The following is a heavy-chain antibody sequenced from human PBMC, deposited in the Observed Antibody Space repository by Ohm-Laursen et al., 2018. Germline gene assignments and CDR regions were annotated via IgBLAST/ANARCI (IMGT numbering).Heavy chain of an antibody. CDR1: GGTFSSYA. Sequence: SSVKVSCKVSGGTFSSYAISWVRQAPGQGLEWMGGIIPIFGTANYAQKLQGRVTMTTDTSTSTAYMELRSLRSDDTAVYYCAAGTYYFDYWGQGTLVTVSS. CDR3: AAGTYYFDY. V-gene: IGHV1-69*05. CDR2: IIPIFGTA. J-gene: IGHJ4*02.